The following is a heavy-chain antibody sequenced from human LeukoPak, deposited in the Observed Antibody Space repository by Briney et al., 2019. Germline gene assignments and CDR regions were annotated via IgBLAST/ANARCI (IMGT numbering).Heavy chain of an antibody. CDR2: IYPGDSDT. CDR3: ARRLVVGATVYYFDY. Sequence: GESLKISCKGSGYSFTSYWIGWVRQMPGKGLEWMGIIYPGDSDTRYSPSFQGQVTISADKSISTAYLQWSSLKASDTAMYYCARRLVVGATVYYFDYWGQGTLVTVSS. D-gene: IGHD1-26*01. V-gene: IGHV5-51*01. J-gene: IGHJ4*02. CDR1: GYSFTSYW.